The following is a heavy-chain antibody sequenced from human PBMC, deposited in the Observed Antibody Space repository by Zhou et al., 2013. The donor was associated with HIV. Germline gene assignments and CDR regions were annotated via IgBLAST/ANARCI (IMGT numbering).Heavy chain of an antibody. J-gene: IGHJ4*02. D-gene: IGHD2-15*01. Sequence: QIQLVQSGAEMKNPGASVKVSCKASGYTFTSYGISWVRQAPGQGLEWMGWISAYNGNTNYAQKLQGRVTMTTDTSHSTAYMELSRLRSDDTAVYYCARDPAYCSGGSCYYFDYWGQGTLVTVSS. V-gene: IGHV1-18*01. CDR2: ISAYNGNT. CDR3: ARDPAYCSGGSCYYFDY. CDR1: GYTFTSYG.